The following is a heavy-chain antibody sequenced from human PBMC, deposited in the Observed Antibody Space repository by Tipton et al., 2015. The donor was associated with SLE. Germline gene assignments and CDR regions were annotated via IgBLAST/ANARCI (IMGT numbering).Heavy chain of an antibody. D-gene: IGHD6-6*01. CDR1: GGSISSGGYS. CDR3: ARGWGQLPFDY. V-gene: IGHV4-30-4*07. J-gene: IGHJ4*02. CDR2: IYYSGST. Sequence: LRLSCAVSGGSISSGGYSWSWIRQPPGKGLEWIGYIYYSGSTNYNPSLKSRVPISVDTSKSQFSLKLSSVTAADTAVYYCARGWGQLPFDYWGQGTLVTVSS.